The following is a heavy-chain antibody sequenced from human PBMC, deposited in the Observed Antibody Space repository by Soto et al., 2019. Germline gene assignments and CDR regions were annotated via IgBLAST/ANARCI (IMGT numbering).Heavy chain of an antibody. CDR3: ASCAQQLVYYWYGMDV. J-gene: IGHJ6*02. CDR1: GGSISSTSYF. CDR2: LYYSGST. V-gene: IGHV4-39*01. D-gene: IGHD6-6*01. Sequence: SETLSLTCTVSGGSISSTSYFWGWIRQPPGKGLEWIGILYYSGSTYYKSSLKSRVTISADTSKNQLSLRLNSVTAADTATYYCASCAQQLVYYWYGMDVWGQGTTVTVSS.